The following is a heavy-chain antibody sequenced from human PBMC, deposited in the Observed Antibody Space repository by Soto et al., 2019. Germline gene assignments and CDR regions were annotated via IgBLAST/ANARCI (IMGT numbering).Heavy chain of an antibody. D-gene: IGHD2-8*01. CDR2: ISAYNGDT. CDR1: GYTFTSYG. V-gene: IGHV1-18*01. CDR3: ARSGAYCTSITCLFDSF. Sequence: QAQLVQSGGEVKKPGASVKVSCRASGYTFTSYGYAWVRQAPGQGLEWMGWISAYNGDTNYAQKCQGRATLHTDTSTTTAHTEVRNLGSDDRAVYYCARSGAYCTSITCLFDSFWGLGTLVTVSS. J-gene: IGHJ4*02.